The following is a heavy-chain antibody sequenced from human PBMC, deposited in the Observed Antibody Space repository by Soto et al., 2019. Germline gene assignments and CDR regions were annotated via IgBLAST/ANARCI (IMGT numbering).Heavy chain of an antibody. CDR2: ISGSDGST. J-gene: IGHJ4*02. Sequence: EVQLSQSGGGLVQPGGSLRLSCAASGFTFSNFAMRWVRQAPGKGLEWVSDISGSDGSTYYAESVKGRFTISRDNSKNTLFLQMNSLRVEDTAVYYCAKDIVAVGGYETFDFWGQGTMVTVSS. CDR3: AKDIVAVGGYETFDF. CDR1: GFTFSNFA. V-gene: IGHV3-23*01. D-gene: IGHD5-12*01.